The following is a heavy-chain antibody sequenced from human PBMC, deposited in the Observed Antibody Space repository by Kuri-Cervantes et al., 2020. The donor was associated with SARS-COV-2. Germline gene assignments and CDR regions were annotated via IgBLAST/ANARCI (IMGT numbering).Heavy chain of an antibody. Sequence: SETLSLTCTVSGGSISSGSYYWSWIRQPAGKGLEWIGRIYTSGSTNYNPSLKSRVTISVDTSKNQFSLKLSSVTAADTAVYYCARLLAFWSGYYRGYYYYMDVWGKGTTVTVSS. V-gene: IGHV4-61*02. J-gene: IGHJ6*03. CDR3: ARLLAFWSGYYRGYYYYMDV. D-gene: IGHD3-3*01. CDR2: IYTSGST. CDR1: GGSISSGSYY.